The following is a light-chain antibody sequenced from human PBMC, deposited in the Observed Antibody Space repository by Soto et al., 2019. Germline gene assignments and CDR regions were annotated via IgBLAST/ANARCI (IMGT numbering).Light chain of an antibody. V-gene: IGLV2-23*01. CDR3: CSYARGSTLV. J-gene: IGLJ3*02. CDR2: EDS. CDR1: SSDVGSYNL. Sequence: QSALTQPASVSGSPGQSITISCTGTSSDVGSYNLVSWYQQHPGKAPKLMIYEDSKRPSGVSNRFFGSKSGNTASLTLSGLQAEDEADYFCCSYARGSTLVFGGGTQLTVL.